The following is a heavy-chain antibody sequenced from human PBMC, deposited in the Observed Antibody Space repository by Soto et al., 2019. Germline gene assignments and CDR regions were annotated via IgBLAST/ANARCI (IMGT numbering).Heavy chain of an antibody. J-gene: IGHJ4*02. V-gene: IGHV3-7*01. Sequence: LRLSCAASGFTFSNYWMSWVRQAPGKGLEWVANIKEDGTEKYYVDSVKGRFTISRDNAKNSLYLQMSSLRPEDTALYYCTRGHPSIYNYWGQGTLVTVS. D-gene: IGHD4-4*01. CDR3: TRGHPSIYNY. CDR1: GFTFSNYW. CDR2: IKEDGTEK.